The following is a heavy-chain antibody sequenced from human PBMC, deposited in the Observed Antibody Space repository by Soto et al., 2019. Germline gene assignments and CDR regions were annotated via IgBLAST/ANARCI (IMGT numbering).Heavy chain of an antibody. J-gene: IGHJ4*02. D-gene: IGHD3-22*01. V-gene: IGHV3-66*01. CDR2: IYSGGST. CDR1: GFTVSSNY. CDR3: ARAYDSSGYYKAY. Sequence: EVQLVESGGGLVQPGGSLRLSCAASGFTVSSNYMSWVRQAPGKGLEWVSVIYSGGSTYYADSVKGRFTISRDNSKNTLYLQMNSLRAEDTAVYYCARAYDSSGYYKAYWGQGTLVTVSS.